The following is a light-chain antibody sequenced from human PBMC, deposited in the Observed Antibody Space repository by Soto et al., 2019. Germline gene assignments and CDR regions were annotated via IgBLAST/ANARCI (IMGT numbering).Light chain of an antibody. J-gene: IGLJ1*01. Sequence: QSVLTQPPSVSWAPGQRVTISCTGSSSNIGAGYDVHWYQQLPGTAPKLLIYGDSNRTSGVPDRFSGSNSGTSASLAITGLQAEDEADYYCQSYDSSLSGYVFGTGTKVTVL. CDR1: SSNIGAGYD. CDR2: GDS. V-gene: IGLV1-40*01. CDR3: QSYDSSLSGYV.